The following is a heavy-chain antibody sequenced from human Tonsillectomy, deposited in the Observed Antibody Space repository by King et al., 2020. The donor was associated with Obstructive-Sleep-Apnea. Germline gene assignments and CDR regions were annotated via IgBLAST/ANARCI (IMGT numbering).Heavy chain of an antibody. Sequence: VQLVESGGGLVKPGGSLRLSCAASGFTFSSYSMNWVRQAPGKGLEWVSSISSSSSYIYYADSVKGRFTISRDNAKNSLYLQMNSLRAEDTAVYYCARDGYYDSSGYHGFDYWGQGTLVTVSS. CDR2: ISSSSSYI. D-gene: IGHD3-22*01. V-gene: IGHV3-21*01. J-gene: IGHJ4*02. CDR3: ARDGYYDSSGYHGFDY. CDR1: GFTFSSYS.